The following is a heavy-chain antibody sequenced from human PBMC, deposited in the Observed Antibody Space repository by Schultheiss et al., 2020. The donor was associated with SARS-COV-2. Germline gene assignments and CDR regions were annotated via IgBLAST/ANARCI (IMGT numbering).Heavy chain of an antibody. CDR1: GFTFSSYE. Sequence: GSLRLSCAASGFTFSSYEMNWVRQAPGKGLEWVSYISSSGSTIYYADSVKGRFTISRDNAKNSLYLQMNSLRAEDTAVYYCAREFSRLTMVRGPIYYYYGMDVWGQGTTVTVSS. J-gene: IGHJ6*02. CDR3: AREFSRLTMVRGPIYYYYGMDV. CDR2: ISSSGSTI. D-gene: IGHD3-10*01. V-gene: IGHV3-48*03.